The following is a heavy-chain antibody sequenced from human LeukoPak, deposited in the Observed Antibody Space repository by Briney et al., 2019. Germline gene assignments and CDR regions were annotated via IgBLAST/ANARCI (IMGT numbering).Heavy chain of an antibody. CDR3: ARGHYFDTFDI. CDR1: GYTFTSYD. V-gene: IGHV1-8*01. Sequence: ASVKVSCKASGYTFTSYDISWVRQATGQGLEWMGWMNPNSGDTVYAQKFQGRVTMTRNTSINTAYMELSSLRSDDTAVYFCARGHYFDTFDIWGQGTRVSVSS. CDR2: MNPNSGDT. J-gene: IGHJ3*02. D-gene: IGHD3-10*01.